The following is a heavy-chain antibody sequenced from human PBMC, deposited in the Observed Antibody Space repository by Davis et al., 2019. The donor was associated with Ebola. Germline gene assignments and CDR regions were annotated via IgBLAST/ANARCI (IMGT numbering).Heavy chain of an antibody. CDR2: IWYDGSNK. CDR1: GFTFSSYG. V-gene: IGHV3-33*01. Sequence: GESLKISCAASGFTFSSYGMHWVRQAPGKGLEWVAVIWYDGSNKYYADSVKGRFTISRDNSKNTLYLQMNSLRAEDTAVYYCAREDIVVVPAATLFYYYYYGMDVWGQGTTVTVSS. D-gene: IGHD2-2*01. CDR3: AREDIVVVPAATLFYYYYYGMDV. J-gene: IGHJ6*02.